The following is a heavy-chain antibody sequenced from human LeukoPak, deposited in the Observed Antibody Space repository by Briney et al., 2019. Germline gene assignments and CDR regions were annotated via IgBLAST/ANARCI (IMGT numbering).Heavy chain of an antibody. CDR1: GFTFSSYT. V-gene: IGHV3-30-3*01. CDR3: AREIGGVVVPAASPSYGMDV. D-gene: IGHD2-2*01. Sequence: PGRSLRLSCAASGFTFSSYTMHWVRQAPGKGLEWVAVISYDGSNKYYADSVKGRFTISRDNSKNTLYLQMNSLRAEDTAVYYCAREIGGVVVPAASPSYGMDVWGQGTTATVSS. J-gene: IGHJ6*02. CDR2: ISYDGSNK.